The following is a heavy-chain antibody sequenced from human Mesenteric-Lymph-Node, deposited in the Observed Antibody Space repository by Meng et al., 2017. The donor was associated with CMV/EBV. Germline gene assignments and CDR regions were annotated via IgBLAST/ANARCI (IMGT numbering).Heavy chain of an antibody. CDR1: GASIHTKKL. V-gene: IGHV4-4*02. Sequence: SPTCGVSGASIHTKKLWSWVRQSPERGLEWIGQIYLLGGPTYNPALKSRVTISADKSRDEVSLTVTSVTAADTAIYYCASHGGYALDQWGQGILVTVSS. CDR3: ASHGGYALDQ. J-gene: IGHJ4*02. CDR2: IYLLGGP. D-gene: IGHD2-15*01.